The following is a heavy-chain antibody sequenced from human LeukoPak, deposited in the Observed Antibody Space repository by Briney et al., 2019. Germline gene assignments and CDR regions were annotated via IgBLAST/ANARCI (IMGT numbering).Heavy chain of an antibody. J-gene: IGHJ4*02. V-gene: IGHV1-2*02. Sequence: ASVKVSCKASGYTFTGYYMHWVRQAPGQELEWMGWINPNSGGTNYAQKFQGRVTMTRDTSISTAYMELSRLRSDDTAVYYCARDPEGYSGYVFDYWGQGTLVTVSS. CDR2: INPNSGGT. CDR1: GYTFTGYY. CDR3: ARDPEGYSGYVFDY. D-gene: IGHD5-12*01.